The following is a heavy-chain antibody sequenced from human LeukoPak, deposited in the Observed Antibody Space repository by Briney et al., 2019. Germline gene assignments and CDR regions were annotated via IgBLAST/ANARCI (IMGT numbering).Heavy chain of an antibody. V-gene: IGHV3-23*01. CDR3: AKEITSSGWYGGIDY. D-gene: IGHD6-19*01. CDR2: ISGSGGST. J-gene: IGHJ4*02. CDR1: GFTFSSYG. Sequence: GGSLRLSCAGSGFTFSSYGMSWVRQAPGKGLEWVSAISGSGGSTYYADSVKGRFTISRDNSKNTLYLQMNSLRAEDTAVYYCAKEITSSGWYGGIDYWGQGTLVTVSS.